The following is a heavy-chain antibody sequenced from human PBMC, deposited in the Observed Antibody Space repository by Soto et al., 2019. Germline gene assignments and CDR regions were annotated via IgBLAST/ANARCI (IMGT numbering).Heavy chain of an antibody. CDR2: IIPIFGTA. Sequence: QVQLVQSGAEVKKPGSSVKVSCKASGGTFSSYAISWVRQAPGQGLEWMGGIIPIFGTANYAQKFQGRVTITADESTSTAYMELSSLRYEDTAVYYCARTNIVVVVAATHYYYYGMDVWGQGTTVTVSS. D-gene: IGHD2-15*01. V-gene: IGHV1-69*12. J-gene: IGHJ6*02. CDR1: GGTFSSYA. CDR3: ARTNIVVVVAATHYYYYGMDV.